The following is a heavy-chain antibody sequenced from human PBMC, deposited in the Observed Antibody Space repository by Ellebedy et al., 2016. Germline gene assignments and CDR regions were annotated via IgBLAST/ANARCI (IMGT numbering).Heavy chain of an antibody. J-gene: IGHJ4*02. CDR1: GFIFSDHY. CDR2: ITPDGSAA. CDR3: AKEEWWRFDY. D-gene: IGHD2-15*01. V-gene: IGHV3-7*04. Sequence: GESLKISCAASGFIFSDHYMTWVRQAPGKGLESVAKITPDGSAAYYVDPVKGRFTLSRDNAKNSLYLQMSSPRVEDTAVYYCAKEEWWRFDYWGQGTLVTVSS.